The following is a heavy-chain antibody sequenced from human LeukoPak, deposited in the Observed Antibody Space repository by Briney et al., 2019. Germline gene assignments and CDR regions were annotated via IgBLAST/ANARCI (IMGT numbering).Heavy chain of an antibody. CDR1: GGSFSGYY. Sequence: PSETLSLTCAVYGGSFSGYYWSWIRQPPGKGLEWIGEINHSGSTNYNPSLKSRVTISVDTSKNQFSLKLSSVTAADTAVYYCAGDRAKDYYDSSGYYLDAFDIWGQGTMVTVSS. CDR3: AGDRAKDYYDSSGYYLDAFDI. CDR2: INHSGST. V-gene: IGHV4-34*01. D-gene: IGHD3-22*01. J-gene: IGHJ3*02.